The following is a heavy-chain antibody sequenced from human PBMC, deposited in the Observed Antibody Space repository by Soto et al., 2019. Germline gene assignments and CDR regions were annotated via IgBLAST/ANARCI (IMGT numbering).Heavy chain of an antibody. J-gene: IGHJ6*02. D-gene: IGHD6-13*01. Sequence: QVQLVQSGAEVKKPGASVKVSCKACGYTFTGYYMHWVRQDPGQGLEWMGWINPNSGGTNYAQKFQGWVTMTRDTSISTAYMELSRLRSDDTAVYYCARGSSSWSNYYYYGMDVWGQGTTVTVSS. CDR3: ARGSSSWSNYYYYGMDV. CDR2: INPNSGGT. CDR1: GYTFTGYY. V-gene: IGHV1-2*04.